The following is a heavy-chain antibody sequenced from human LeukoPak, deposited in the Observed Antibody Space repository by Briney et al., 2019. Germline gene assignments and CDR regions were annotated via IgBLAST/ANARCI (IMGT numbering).Heavy chain of an antibody. CDR3: ARYYAAAGSLRFFDY. CDR1: GYSFTTYW. D-gene: IGHD6-13*01. CDR2: IDPSDSYT. Sequence: GESLKISCKGSGYSFTTYWITWVRQMPGKGLEWMGRIDPSDSYTNYSPSFQGHVTMSADKSFNTAYLQWSSLKASDAAMYYCARYYAAAGSLRFFDYWGQGTLVIVSS. V-gene: IGHV5-10-1*01. J-gene: IGHJ4*02.